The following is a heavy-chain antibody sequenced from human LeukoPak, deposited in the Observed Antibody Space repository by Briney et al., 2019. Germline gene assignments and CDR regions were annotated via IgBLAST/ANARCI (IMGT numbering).Heavy chain of an antibody. CDR2: INAGNGNT. V-gene: IGHV1-3*01. CDR3: ARGLDYYDSSGYEY. Sequence: ASVKVSCKASGYTFTSYAMHWVRQAPGQRLEWMGWINAGNGNTKYSQKFQGRVTITRDTSASTAYMELSSLRSGDTAVYYCARGLDYYDSSGYEYWGQGTLVTVSS. CDR1: GYTFTSYA. D-gene: IGHD3-22*01. J-gene: IGHJ4*02.